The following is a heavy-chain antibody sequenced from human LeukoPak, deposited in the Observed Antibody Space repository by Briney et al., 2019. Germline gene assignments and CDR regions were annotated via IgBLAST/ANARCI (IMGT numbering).Heavy chain of an antibody. J-gene: IGHJ5*02. D-gene: IGHD2-15*01. CDR1: GGSFSGYY. Sequence: SETLSLTCAVYGGSFSGYYWSWIRQPPGKGLEWIGEINHSGSTNYNPSLKSRVTISVDTSKNLFSLKLSSVTAADTAVYYCARVDRKAVGHWGQGTLVTVSS. CDR2: INHSGST. V-gene: IGHV4-34*01. CDR3: ARVDRKAVGH.